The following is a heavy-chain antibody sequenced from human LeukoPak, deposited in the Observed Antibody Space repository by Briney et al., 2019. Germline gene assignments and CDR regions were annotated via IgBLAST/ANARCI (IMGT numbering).Heavy chain of an antibody. V-gene: IGHV3-48*03. CDR3: ARAIKCGGDCYDAFDI. CDR1: GFTFSSYE. CDR2: ISSSGSTI. Sequence: GGSLRLSCAASGFTFSSYEMNWVRQAPGKGLEGVSYISSSGSTIYYADSVKGRFTISRDNAKNSLYLQMNSLRAEDTAVYYCARAIKCGGDCYDAFDIWGQGTMVTVSS. D-gene: IGHD2-21*02. J-gene: IGHJ3*02.